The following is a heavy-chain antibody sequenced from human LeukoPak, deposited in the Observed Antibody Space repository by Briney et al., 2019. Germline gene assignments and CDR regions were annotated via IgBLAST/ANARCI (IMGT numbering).Heavy chain of an antibody. D-gene: IGHD3-3*01. CDR2: ISSSSSYI. Sequence: KTGGSLRLSCAASGFTLSSYSMNWVRQAPGKGLEWVSSISSSSSYIYYADSVKGRFTISRDNAKNSLYLQMNSLRAEDTAVYYCARGMDADYDFWSGYPYDFDYWGQGTLVTVSS. J-gene: IGHJ4*02. CDR3: ARGMDADYDFWSGYPYDFDY. CDR1: GFTLSSYS. V-gene: IGHV3-21*01.